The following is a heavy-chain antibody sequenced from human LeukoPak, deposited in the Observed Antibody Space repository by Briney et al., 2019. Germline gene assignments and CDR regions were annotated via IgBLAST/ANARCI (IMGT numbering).Heavy chain of an antibody. Sequence: SGGSLRLSCAASGFTFSSYAMHWVRQAPGKGLEWVAVISYDGSNKYYADSVKGRFTISRDNSKNTLYLQMNSLRAEDTAVYYCARGGDSSTWYSSYYYYYMDVWGKGTTVTVSS. J-gene: IGHJ6*03. CDR3: ARGGDSSTWYSSYYYYYMDV. CDR1: GFTFSSYA. V-gene: IGHV3-30*04. CDR2: ISYDGSNK. D-gene: IGHD6-13*01.